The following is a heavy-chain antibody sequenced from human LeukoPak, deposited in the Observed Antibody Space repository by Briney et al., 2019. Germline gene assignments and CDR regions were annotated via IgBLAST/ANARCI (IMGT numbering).Heavy chain of an antibody. V-gene: IGHV1-2*02. Sequence: ASVKVSCKASGYTFTGYYMHWVRQAPGQGLEWMGWIHPNSGGTNYAQKFQGRVTMTRDTSISTAYLDLSRLRSDDTAVYYCARVVVRDANNYKDYWGQGTLVTVSS. CDR1: GYTFTGYY. J-gene: IGHJ4*02. CDR2: IHPNSGGT. D-gene: IGHD5-24*01. CDR3: ARVVVRDANNYKDY.